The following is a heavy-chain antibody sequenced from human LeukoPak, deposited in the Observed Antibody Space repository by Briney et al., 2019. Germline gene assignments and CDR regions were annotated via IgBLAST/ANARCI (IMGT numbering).Heavy chain of an antibody. Sequence: SETLSLTCAVSGGSISSGGYSWSWIRQPPGQGLEWIGYIYHSGSTYYNPSLKSRVTISVDRSKNQFSLKLSSVTAADTAVYYCARGSGYYDSSGYSYSEGAFDIWGQGTMVTVSS. CDR1: GGSISSGGYS. V-gene: IGHV4-30-2*01. D-gene: IGHD3-22*01. J-gene: IGHJ3*02. CDR3: ARGSGYYDSSGYSYSEGAFDI. CDR2: IYHSGST.